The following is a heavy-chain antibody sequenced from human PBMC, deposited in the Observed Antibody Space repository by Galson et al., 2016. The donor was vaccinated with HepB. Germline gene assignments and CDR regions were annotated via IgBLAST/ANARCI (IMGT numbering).Heavy chain of an antibody. CDR3: AKRHEYCPPVGCSVDY. CDR1: GFTFSNYG. J-gene: IGHJ4*02. CDR2: DSMDGRRK. V-gene: IGHV3-30*18. D-gene: IGHD2/OR15-2a*01. Sequence: SLRLSCAASGFTFSNYGMHWVRQAPGKGLEWVAADSMDGRRKFYADSVKGRFTISRDNSNNMLFLQMSSLRPDDTAVYYCAKRHEYCPPVGCSVDYWGQGIQVTVSS.